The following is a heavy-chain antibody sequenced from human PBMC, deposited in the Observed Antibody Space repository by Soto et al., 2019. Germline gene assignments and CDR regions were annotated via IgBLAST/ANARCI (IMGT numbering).Heavy chain of an antibody. J-gene: IGHJ5*02. CDR3: ARGGYCSGGSCRHERNWFDP. CDR1: GGSINSGGYY. D-gene: IGHD2-15*01. CDR2: IYYSGST. Sequence: QVQLQESGPGLVKPSETLSLTCTVSGGSINSGGYYWSWIRQHPGKGLEWIGYIYYSGSTYYNPSLKGRVTISVDTSKNQFALKLSSVTAADTAVYYCARGGYCSGGSCRHERNWFDPWGQGTLVTVSS. V-gene: IGHV4-31*03.